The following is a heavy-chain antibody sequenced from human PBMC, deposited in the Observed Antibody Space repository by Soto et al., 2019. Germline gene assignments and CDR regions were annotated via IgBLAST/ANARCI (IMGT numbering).Heavy chain of an antibody. J-gene: IGHJ4*02. V-gene: IGHV3-23*01. CDR2: ISGSGGST. CDR3: AKSHYYDSSGYYFRGYFDY. D-gene: IGHD3-22*01. CDR1: GFTFSSYA. Sequence: GGALRLSCAASGFTFSSYAMSWVRQSPGKGLEWVSAISGSGGSTYYADSVKGRFTISRDNSKNTLYLQMNSLRAEDTAVYYCAKSHYYDSSGYYFRGYFDYWGQGTLVTVSS.